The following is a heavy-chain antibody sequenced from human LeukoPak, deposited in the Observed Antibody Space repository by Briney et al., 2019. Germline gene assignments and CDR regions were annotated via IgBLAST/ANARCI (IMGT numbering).Heavy chain of an antibody. J-gene: IGHJ4*02. D-gene: IGHD3-3*01. V-gene: IGHV1-69*05. Sequence: ASVKVSCKASGGTFSSYAISWVRQAPGQGLEWMGGIIPIFGTANYAQKFQGRVTITTDESTSTAYMELRSLRSDDTAVYYCARADDFWSGYPLDHWGQGTLVTVSS. CDR1: GGTFSSYA. CDR3: ARADDFWSGYPLDH. CDR2: IIPIFGTA.